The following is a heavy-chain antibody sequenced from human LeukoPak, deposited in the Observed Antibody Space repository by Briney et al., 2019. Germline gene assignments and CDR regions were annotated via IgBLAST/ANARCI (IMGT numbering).Heavy chain of an antibody. CDR1: GFNFTTFG. CDR3: AREGHSYGRNYYYYYVDV. D-gene: IGHD5-18*01. Sequence: GGSLRLSCAASGFNFTTFGMHWVRQAPGKGLEWVAFIRYDGSKIYYADSVKGRFTISRDISKNTLYLQMNSLRAEDTAVYYCAREGHSYGRNYYYYYVDVWGKGTTVTVSS. J-gene: IGHJ6*03. V-gene: IGHV3-30*02. CDR2: IRYDGSKI.